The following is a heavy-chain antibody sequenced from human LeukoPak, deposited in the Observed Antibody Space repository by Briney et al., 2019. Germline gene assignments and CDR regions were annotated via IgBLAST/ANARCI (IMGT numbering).Heavy chain of an antibody. CDR3: ASVNFGSSWYSVDY. V-gene: IGHV4-59*01. CDR2: IYYSGST. Sequence: PSETLSLTCTVSGGSISSYYWSWIRQPPGKGLEWIGYIYYSGSTNYNPSLKSRVTISVDTSKNQFSLKLSSVTAADTAVYYCASVNFGSSWYSVDYWGQGTLVTVSS. D-gene: IGHD6-13*01. CDR1: GGSISSYY. J-gene: IGHJ4*02.